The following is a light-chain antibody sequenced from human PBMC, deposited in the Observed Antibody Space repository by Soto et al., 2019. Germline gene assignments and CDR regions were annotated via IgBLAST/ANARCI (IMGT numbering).Light chain of an antibody. V-gene: IGLV2-14*01. CDR1: SSNVGDNNY. CDR2: DVT. J-gene: IGLJ1*01. Sequence: QSALTQPPSVSGSPGQSITISCTGTSSNVGDNNYVSWYQQHSGKAPKLMIYDVTHRPSGISHRFSGSKSGNTASLTIAGLEAEDEADYYCSSYTSSSAPVVFGAGTKLTVL. CDR3: SSYTSSSAPVV.